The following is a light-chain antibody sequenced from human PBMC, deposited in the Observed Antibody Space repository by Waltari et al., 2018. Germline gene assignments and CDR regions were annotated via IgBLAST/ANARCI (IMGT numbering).Light chain of an antibody. J-gene: IGKJ1*01. CDR2: EAS. Sequence: DIQMTQSPARLSASVGNRVTITRRASQSVSRWLAWYQPKPGAAPNLLTYEASKLHSGVPSRFSGDGSGTEFTLTISSLQPDDFATYFCQQYNTYRTFGQGTKVEI. V-gene: IGKV1-5*03. CDR1: QSVSRW. CDR3: QQYNTYRT.